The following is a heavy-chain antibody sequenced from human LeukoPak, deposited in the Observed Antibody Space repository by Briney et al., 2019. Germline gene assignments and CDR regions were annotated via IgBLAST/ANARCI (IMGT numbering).Heavy chain of an antibody. V-gene: IGHV1-2*02. Sequence: ASVKVSCKASGYTFTDQYIHWVRQAPGQGLEWMGWNNPNSGATKYAQKFQGRVTMTRDTSISTAYMELSRLRSDDTAVYYCASRSSGWYYYGMDVWGQGTTVTVSS. CDR1: GYTFTDQY. CDR2: NNPNSGAT. CDR3: ASRSSGWYYYGMDV. D-gene: IGHD6-19*01. J-gene: IGHJ6*02.